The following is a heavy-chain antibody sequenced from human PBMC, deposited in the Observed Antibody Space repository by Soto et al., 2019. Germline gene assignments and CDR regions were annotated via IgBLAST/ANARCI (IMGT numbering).Heavy chain of an antibody. CDR1: GGSISSYY. V-gene: IGHV4-59*06. D-gene: IGHD6-6*01. Sequence: SETLSLTCTVSGGSISSYYWSWIRQPPGKGLEWIGYIYYSGSTYYNPSLKSRVTISVDTSKNQFSLKLSSVTAADTAVYYCAAGYSSSSSSPFDLWGRGTLVTVSS. CDR3: AAGYSSSSSSPFDL. CDR2: IYYSGST. J-gene: IGHJ2*01.